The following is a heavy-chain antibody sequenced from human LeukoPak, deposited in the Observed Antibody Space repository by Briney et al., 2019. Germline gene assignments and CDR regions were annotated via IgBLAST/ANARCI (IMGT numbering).Heavy chain of an antibody. Sequence: SETLCLTCTVSGVSISSYYWSWVRQPAGKGLEWIGRIYTSGNTNYKPSLKSRLTISVDKSKNHLSLKLSSLTAADTAFYYCAGGPAGTAFDDWGHGTLVTVSS. V-gene: IGHV4-4*07. D-gene: IGHD1-1*01. CDR3: AGGPAGTAFDD. CDR2: IYTSGNT. J-gene: IGHJ4*03. CDR1: GVSISSYY.